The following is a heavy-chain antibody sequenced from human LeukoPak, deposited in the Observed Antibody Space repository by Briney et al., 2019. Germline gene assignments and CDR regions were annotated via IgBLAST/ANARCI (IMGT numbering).Heavy chain of an antibody. V-gene: IGHV3-23*01. D-gene: IGHD2-2*01. Sequence: PGGSLRLSCAASGFNFSATYMTWIRQAPGKGLEWVSTISGSGGRTYYADSVKGRFTISRDNSNNTLSLQMTSLRAGDTAVYYCAKDHDALVPAAQFDYWGQGTLVTVSS. CDR3: AKDHDALVPAAQFDY. J-gene: IGHJ4*02. CDR1: GFNFSATY. CDR2: ISGSGGRT.